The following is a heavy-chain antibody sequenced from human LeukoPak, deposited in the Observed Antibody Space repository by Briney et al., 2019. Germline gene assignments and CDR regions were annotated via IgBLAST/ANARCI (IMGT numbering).Heavy chain of an antibody. D-gene: IGHD2-2*01. Sequence: GGSLRLSCAASGFTVSNAWMSWVRQAPGKGLEWVGRIKSKTDGATTDYAAPVKGRFTISRDDSKNTLYLQMNSLKTEDTAVYYCTRGWSSTSSFYYYGMDVWGQGTTVTVSS. V-gene: IGHV3-15*01. CDR2: IKSKTDGATT. J-gene: IGHJ6*02. CDR3: TRGWSSTSSFYYYGMDV. CDR1: GFTVSNAW.